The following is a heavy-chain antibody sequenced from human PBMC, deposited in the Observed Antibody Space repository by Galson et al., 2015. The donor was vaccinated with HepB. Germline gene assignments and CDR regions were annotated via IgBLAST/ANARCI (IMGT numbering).Heavy chain of an antibody. J-gene: IGHJ4*02. D-gene: IGHD2-15*01. V-gene: IGHV7-4-1*02. Sequence: SVKVSCKASGYTFSTYAINWVRQAPGQGLEWMGWINTNTENPTFAQGFTGRFVFSLDSSVSTAYLQISTLKAEDTAVYYYATDRGSGSHFFDYWGQGTLVTVSS. CDR2: INTNTENP. CDR1: GYTFSTYA. CDR3: ATDRGSGSHFFDY.